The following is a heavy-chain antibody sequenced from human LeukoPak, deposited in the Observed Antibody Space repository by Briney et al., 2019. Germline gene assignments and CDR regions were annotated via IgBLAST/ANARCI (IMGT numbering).Heavy chain of an antibody. V-gene: IGHV4-59*12. CDR2: IYYSGST. D-gene: IGHD3-10*01. J-gene: IGHJ4*02. Sequence: SSETLSLTCTVSGGSISSYYWSWIRQPPGKGLEWIGYIYYSGSTNYNPSLKSRVTISVDTSKNQFSLKLSSVTAADTAVYYCASVDYYGSGSRMPTQVRPVKYYFDYWGQGTLVTVSS. CDR1: GGSISSYY. CDR3: ASVDYYGSGSRMPTQVRPVKYYFDY.